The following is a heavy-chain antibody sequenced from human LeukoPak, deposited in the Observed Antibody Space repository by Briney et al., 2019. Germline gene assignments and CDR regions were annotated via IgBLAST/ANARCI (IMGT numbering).Heavy chain of an antibody. D-gene: IGHD2/OR15-2a*01. CDR1: GFTFSSYA. J-gene: IGHJ4*02. CDR3: ANAHSPFTFYFDY. CDR2: ISGSGGST. V-gene: IGHV3-23*01. Sequence: GASLRLSCAASGFTFSSYAMSWVRQAPGKGLEWVSAISGSGGSTYYADSVKGRFTISRDNSKNTLYLQRNSLRAEDTAVYYCANAHSPFTFYFDYWGQGTLVTVSS.